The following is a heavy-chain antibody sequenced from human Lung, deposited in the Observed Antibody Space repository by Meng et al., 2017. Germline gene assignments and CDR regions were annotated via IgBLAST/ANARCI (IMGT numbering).Heavy chain of an antibody. V-gene: IGHV4-34*01. D-gene: IGHD4-11*01. CDR3: ARGPTTMANDFDF. CDR2: INHSGSN. Sequence: LQQGGAGRLNPSETLSVTRLVCGGSFSEYYRSWIRQPPGKGLEWIGEINHSGSNNYNLSLESRATISVDTSQNNLSLKLSSVTAADSAGYYCARGPTTMANDFDFWGQGTLVTVSS. J-gene: IGHJ4*02. CDR1: GGSFSEYY.